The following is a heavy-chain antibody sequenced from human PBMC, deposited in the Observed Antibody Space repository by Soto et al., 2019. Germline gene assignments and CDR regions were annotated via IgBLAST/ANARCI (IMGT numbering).Heavy chain of an antibody. CDR3: AKVTYDILTGYFSPPDY. CDR2: ISGSGTGT. CDR1: GFPFSNYA. D-gene: IGHD3-9*01. Sequence: GGSLRLSCAASGFPFSNYAMSWVRQAPGKGLEWVSGISGSGTGTHYADSVKGRVTISRDNSKNTLYLQMNSLRAEDTAVYYCAKVTYDILTGYFSPPDYWGQGTPVTVSS. J-gene: IGHJ4*02. V-gene: IGHV3-23*01.